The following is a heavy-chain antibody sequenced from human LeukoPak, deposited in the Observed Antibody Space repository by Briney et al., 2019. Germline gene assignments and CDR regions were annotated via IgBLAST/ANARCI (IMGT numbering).Heavy chain of an antibody. CDR1: GFTFSNAW. CDR2: IKSKTDVGTT. Sequence: PGGSLRLSCAASGFTFSNAWMSWVRQAPGKGLDWVGRIKSKTDVGTTDYAAPVKGRFTISRDDSKNTLYLQMNSLKTEDTAVYYCTTERTVGDLFDYWGQGTLVTVSS. D-gene: IGHD1-1*01. CDR3: TTERTVGDLFDY. J-gene: IGHJ4*02. V-gene: IGHV3-15*01.